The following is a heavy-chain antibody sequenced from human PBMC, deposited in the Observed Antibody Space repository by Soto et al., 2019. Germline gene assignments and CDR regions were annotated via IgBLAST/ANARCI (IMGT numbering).Heavy chain of an antibody. CDR2: ISGSGGST. J-gene: IGHJ6*02. CDR3: APMGV. CDR1: GSTLSSYA. V-gene: IGHV3-23*01. Sequence: PGVPLRLSCAASGSTLSSYAMSWVRQAPGKGLEWVSAISGSGGSTYYADSAKGRFTISRDNSKNTLYLQMSSLRADDTAVYYCAPMGVWGQGTTVTVSS.